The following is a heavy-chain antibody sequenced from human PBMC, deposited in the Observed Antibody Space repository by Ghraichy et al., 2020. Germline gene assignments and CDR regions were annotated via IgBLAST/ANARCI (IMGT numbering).Heavy chain of an antibody. D-gene: IGHD3-3*01. CDR2: INHSGST. V-gene: IGHV4-34*01. Sequence: SETLSLTCAVYGGSFSGYYWSWIRQPPGKGLEWIGEINHSGSTNYNPSLKSRVTISVDTSKNQFSLKLSSVTAADTAVYYCARLGGAYYDFWSGYYKGWDYYYYGMDVWGQGTTVTVSS. CDR3: ARLGGAYYDFWSGYYKGWDYYYYGMDV. J-gene: IGHJ6*02. CDR1: GGSFSGYY.